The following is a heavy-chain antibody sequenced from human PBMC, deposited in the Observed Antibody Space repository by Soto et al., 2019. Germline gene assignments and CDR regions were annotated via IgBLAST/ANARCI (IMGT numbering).Heavy chain of an antibody. D-gene: IGHD3-22*01. J-gene: IGHJ4*02. CDR3: AGGDWGYYDSNAPTGSFDY. CDR2: ISSSSSHI. CDR1: GFSFSSYS. V-gene: IGHV3-21*01. Sequence: LRRSCAASGFSFSSYSLIGVRQAPGTGLEWVSSISSSSSHIYYADSVKGRFTISRDNTKNSLYLQMNSLRAEDTAVYYCAGGDWGYYDSNAPTGSFDYWGQGTLVTVSS.